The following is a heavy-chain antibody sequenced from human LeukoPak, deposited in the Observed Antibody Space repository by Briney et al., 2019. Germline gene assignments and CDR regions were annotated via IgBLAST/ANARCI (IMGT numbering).Heavy chain of an antibody. J-gene: IGHJ4*02. CDR2: IYYSGST. V-gene: IGHV4-39*02. CDR3: AREGRVTIH. CDR1: GGSISSSSYY. D-gene: IGHD3-3*01. Sequence: SETLSLTCTVSGGSISSSSYYWGWIRQPPGKGLEWIGSIYYSGSTYYNPSLKSRVTISVDTSKNQFSLKLSSVTAADTAVYYCAREGRVTIHWGQGTLVTVSS.